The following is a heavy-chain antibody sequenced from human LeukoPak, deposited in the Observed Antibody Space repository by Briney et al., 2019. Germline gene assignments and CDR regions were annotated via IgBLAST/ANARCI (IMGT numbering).Heavy chain of an antibody. J-gene: IGHJ6*03. Sequence: GGSLRLSCAASGFTFSSYSMNWVRQAPRKAMEWVSSITSSGTYTFYADSVKGRFTISRDNAKNSLYLQMDSLGPEDTAVYYCARDPYSGNYGTYYYYYMDVWGKGTTVTISS. CDR2: ITSSGTYT. CDR3: ARDPYSGNYGTYYYYYMDV. V-gene: IGHV3-21*01. CDR1: GFTFSSYS. D-gene: IGHD1-26*01.